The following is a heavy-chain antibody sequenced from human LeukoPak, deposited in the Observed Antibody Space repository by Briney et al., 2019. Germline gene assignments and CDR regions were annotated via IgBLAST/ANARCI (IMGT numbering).Heavy chain of an antibody. CDR1: GFTFISYW. J-gene: IGHJ4*02. CDR2: IKQDGSEK. CDR3: ARFRGSGSYRRFDY. D-gene: IGHD3-10*01. Sequence: GGSLRLSCAASGFTFISYWMSWVRQAPGKGLEWVANIKQDGSEKYYVDSVKGRFTISGDNAKNSLYLQMNSLRAEDTAVYYCARFRGSGSYRRFDYWGQGTLVTVSS. V-gene: IGHV3-7*01.